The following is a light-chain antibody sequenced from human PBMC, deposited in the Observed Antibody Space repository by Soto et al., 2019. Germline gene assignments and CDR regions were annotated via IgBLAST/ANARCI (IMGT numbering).Light chain of an antibody. V-gene: IGLV1-40*01. CDR3: QSYDNSLSGVM. J-gene: IGLJ3*02. Sequence: QSVLTQTPSVSGAPGQRVTISCTGSSSNIGAGYDVHWYQQLPGTAPKLLIYLNSNRPSGVPDRFSGSKSDTSASLAITRLQAEDEADYYCQSYDNSLSGVMFGGGTKLTVL. CDR1: SSNIGAGYD. CDR2: LNS.